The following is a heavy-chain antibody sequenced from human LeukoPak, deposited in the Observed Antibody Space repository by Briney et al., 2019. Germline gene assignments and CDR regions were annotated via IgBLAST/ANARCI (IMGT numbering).Heavy chain of an antibody. J-gene: IGHJ4*02. CDR3: ARDVRYCSSTSCAINDY. Sequence: PGGSLRLSCAAFGFTFSSYWMSWVRQAPGKGLEWVANIKQDGSEKYYVDSVKGRFTISRDNAKNSLYLQMNSLRAEDTAVYYCARDVRYCSSTSCAINDYWGQGTLVTVSS. V-gene: IGHV3-7*03. CDR1: GFTFSSYW. D-gene: IGHD2-2*01. CDR2: IKQDGSEK.